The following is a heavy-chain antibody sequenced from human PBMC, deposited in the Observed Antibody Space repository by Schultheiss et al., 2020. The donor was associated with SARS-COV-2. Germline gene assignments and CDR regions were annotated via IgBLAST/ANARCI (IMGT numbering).Heavy chain of an antibody. CDR2: SWYDGSNK. J-gene: IGHJ6*02. Sequence: GESLKISCAASGFTFRNYDMHWVRQAPGKGLEWVAVSWYDGSNKYHADSVKGRFTIYRDNSINTLYLQMNRLRAEDTAVYYCARDRAIEYGMDVWGQGTTVTVSS. CDR1: GFTFRNYD. V-gene: IGHV3-33*01. D-gene: IGHD2-2*02. CDR3: ARDRAIEYGMDV.